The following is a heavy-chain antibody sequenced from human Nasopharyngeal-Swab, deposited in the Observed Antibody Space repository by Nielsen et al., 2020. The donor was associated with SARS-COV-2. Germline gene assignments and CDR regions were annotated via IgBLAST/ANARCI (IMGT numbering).Heavy chain of an antibody. J-gene: IGHJ6*02. V-gene: IGHV3-11*04. CDR1: GFNFSEYY. D-gene: IGHD4/OR15-4a*01. Sequence: GGSLRLSCAAYGFNFSEYYMSWSSQGPGKGLEWVSYISSSGSTIYYADSVKGRFTISRDNAKNSLYLQMNSLRAEDTAVYYCARGLWSSLRLLGGMDVWGQGTTVTVSS. CDR2: ISSSGSTI. CDR3: ARGLWSSLRLLGGMDV.